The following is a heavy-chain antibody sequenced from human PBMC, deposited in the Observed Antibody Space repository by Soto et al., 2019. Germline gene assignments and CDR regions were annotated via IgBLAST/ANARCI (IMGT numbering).Heavy chain of an antibody. J-gene: IGHJ1*01. V-gene: IGHV1-46*01. CDR3: ARSVTRRPYFHH. D-gene: IGHD4-17*01. CDR2: INPGGGNT. Sequence: GQSLEWMGIINPGGGNTNYAQKFQGRVTMTRDTSTSTVYMELSSLRSEDTAVYYCARSVTRRPYFHHWGQGTLVTVSS.